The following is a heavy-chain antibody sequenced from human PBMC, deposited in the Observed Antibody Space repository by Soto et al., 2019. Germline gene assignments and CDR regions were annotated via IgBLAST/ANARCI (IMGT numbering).Heavy chain of an antibody. CDR2: IYSSGTT. CDR1: GFTVSSNY. V-gene: IGHV3-53*01. J-gene: IGHJ4*02. CDR3: ARGIAVAGSYFDY. Sequence: EVQLVESGGGLIQPGGSLRLSCAASGFTVSSNYMSCVRQAPGKGLEWVSIIYSSGTTYYADSVKGRFTISRDNSKNTLYLQMNSLRAEDTAVYYCARGIAVAGSYFDYWGQGTLVTVSS. D-gene: IGHD6-19*01.